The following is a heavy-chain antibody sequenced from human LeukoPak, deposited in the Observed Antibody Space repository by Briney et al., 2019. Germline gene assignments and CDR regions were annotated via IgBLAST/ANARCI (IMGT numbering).Heavy chain of an antibody. CDR1: GGSISSGSYY. CDR2: IYTSGST. D-gene: IGHD5-18*01. J-gene: IGHJ4*02. Sequence: SETLSLTCTVSGGSISSGSYYWNWIRQPAGKGLEWIGRIYTSGSTNYNPSLKSRVTISVDTSKNQFSLKLSAVTAADTAVYHCARSPYLGTYGYGPWERPVSYFDYWGQGTLVTVSS. CDR3: ARSPYLGTYGYGPWERPVSYFDY. V-gene: IGHV4-61*02.